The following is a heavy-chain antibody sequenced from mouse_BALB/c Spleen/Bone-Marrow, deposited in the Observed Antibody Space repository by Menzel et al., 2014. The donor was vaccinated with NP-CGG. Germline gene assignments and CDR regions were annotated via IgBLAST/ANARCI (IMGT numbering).Heavy chain of an antibody. CDR3: AREAGPWYFDV. Sequence: VKLVESGAELVRPGVSVKISCKGSGYTFTDYAMYWVKQSHAKSLEWIGIISTYYGDASYNQKFKGKATMTVDKSSSTAYMELARLTSDDAAIYYCAREAGPWYFDVWGAGTTVTVSS. CDR1: GYTFTDYA. CDR2: ISTYYGDA. V-gene: IGHV1S137*01. J-gene: IGHJ1*01.